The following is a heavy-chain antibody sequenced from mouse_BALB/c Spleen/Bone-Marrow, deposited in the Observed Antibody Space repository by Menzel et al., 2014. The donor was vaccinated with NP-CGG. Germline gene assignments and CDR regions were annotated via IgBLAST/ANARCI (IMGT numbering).Heavy chain of an antibody. CDR1: GFTFSSYA. V-gene: IGHV5-9-4*01. CDR2: ISSGGRYT. D-gene: IGHD3-1*01. CDR3: ARDSSGYFDY. Sequence: EVMLVESGGGLVKPGGSLKLSCAASGFTFSSYAMSWVRQSPEKRLEWVAEISSGGRYTYYPDTVTGRFTISRDNAKNTLYLEMSSLRSEDTAMYYCARDSSGYFDYWGQGTTLTVSS. J-gene: IGHJ2*01.